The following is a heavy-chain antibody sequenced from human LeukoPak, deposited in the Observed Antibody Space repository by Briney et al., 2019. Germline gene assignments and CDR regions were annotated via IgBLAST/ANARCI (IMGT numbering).Heavy chain of an antibody. Sequence: PSETLSLTCTVSGGSISSYYWSWIRQPPGKGLEWIGYIYYSGSTNYNPSLKSRVTISVDTSKNQFSLKLSSVTAADTAVYYCARHSSSWYVSKGSSGAFDIWGQGTMVTVSS. V-gene: IGHV4-59*08. CDR2: IYYSGST. CDR1: GGSISSYY. D-gene: IGHD6-13*01. CDR3: ARHSSSWYVSKGSSGAFDI. J-gene: IGHJ3*02.